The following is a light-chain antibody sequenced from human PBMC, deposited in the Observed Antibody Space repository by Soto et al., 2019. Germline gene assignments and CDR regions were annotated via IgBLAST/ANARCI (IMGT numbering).Light chain of an antibody. V-gene: IGKV3-20*01. CDR1: QSVSSSY. CDR2: GAS. Sequence: EIVLTQSPGTLSLSPGERATLSCRASQSVSSSYLAWYQQKPGQAPRLLIYGASSRATGIAARFSGSGSGTDFTLTISRLEPEDFAVYYCQQYGSSRWPFGQGTKVDIK. CDR3: QQYGSSRWP. J-gene: IGKJ1*01.